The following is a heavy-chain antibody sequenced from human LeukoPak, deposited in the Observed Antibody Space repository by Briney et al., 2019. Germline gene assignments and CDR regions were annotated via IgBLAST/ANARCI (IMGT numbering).Heavy chain of an antibody. CDR3: ARRGVAATEAYFDS. D-gene: IGHD6-19*01. CDR2: IYGGGST. CDR1: GFTFRNYA. J-gene: IGHJ4*02. Sequence: PGGSLRLSCAASGFTFRNYAMSWVRQAPGKGLEWVSVIYGGGSTYYGDSVKGRFSISRDNSKNTLYLQMNSLRTEDTAIYYCARRGVAATEAYFDSWGQGTLVTVSS. V-gene: IGHV3-23*03.